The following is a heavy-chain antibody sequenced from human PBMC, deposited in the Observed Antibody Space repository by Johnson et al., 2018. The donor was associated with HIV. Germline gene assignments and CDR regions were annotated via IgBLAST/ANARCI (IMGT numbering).Heavy chain of an antibody. CDR2: IYSGGST. J-gene: IGHJ3*02. D-gene: IGHD1-14*01. CDR3: ARENPELGRFAFDI. CDR1: GFTVSSNY. Sequence: VQLVESGGGLVQPGGSLRLSCAASGFTVSSNYMSWVRQAPGKGLEWVSVIYSGGSTYYADSVKGRFTISRDNSKNTLYLQMNSLRAEDTAVYYCARENPELGRFAFDIWGQGTMVTVSS. V-gene: IGHV3-66*02.